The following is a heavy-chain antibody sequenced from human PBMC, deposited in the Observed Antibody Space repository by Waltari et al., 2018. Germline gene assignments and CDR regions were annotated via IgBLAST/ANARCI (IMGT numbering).Heavy chain of an antibody. CDR3: ARGRGLGTYYYYMDV. D-gene: IGHD3-10*01. V-gene: IGHV4-38-2*01. J-gene: IGHJ6*03. CDR1: GFTFSSYA. CDR2: IFHCGST. Sequence: VQLLESGGGLVQPGGSLRLSCAASGFTFSSYAMSWVRPAQGKGLGWIGSIFHCGSTFNNPSLKGRVTMSVDTSKGQFSLEVSSVTAADTAMYFCARGRGLGTYYYYMDVWGKGTTVTISS.